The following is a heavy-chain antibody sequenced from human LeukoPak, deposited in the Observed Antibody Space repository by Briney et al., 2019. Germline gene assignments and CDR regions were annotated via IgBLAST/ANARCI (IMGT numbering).Heavy chain of an antibody. V-gene: IGHV3-73*01. J-gene: IGHJ4*02. CDR1: GFTFSGSA. Sequence: GGSLKLSCAASGFTFSGSAVHWVSQAPGKGLQWVGRIRSKANNYATTYAASVKGRFTISRDDSKNTAYLQMNSLKTEDTAMYYCTRHFLVGATTPFDFWGQGTLVTVSS. CDR3: TRHFLVGATTPFDF. D-gene: IGHD1-26*01. CDR2: IRSKANNYAT.